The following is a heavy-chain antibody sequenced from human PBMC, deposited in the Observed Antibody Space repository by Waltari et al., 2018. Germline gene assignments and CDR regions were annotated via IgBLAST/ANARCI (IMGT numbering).Heavy chain of an antibody. D-gene: IGHD2-21*02. CDR3: ARDSATATFDY. Sequence: QVQLVQSGSELKKPGASVMVSCKASGYTFTSYSINWVRQAPGQGLEWMGWINSRTGKPAYAQGFTGRFVFSLDTSVSTAYLQISSLKAEDTALYYCARDSATATFDYWGQGTLVTVSS. V-gene: IGHV7-4-1*02. J-gene: IGHJ4*02. CDR1: GYTFTSYS. CDR2: INSRTGKP.